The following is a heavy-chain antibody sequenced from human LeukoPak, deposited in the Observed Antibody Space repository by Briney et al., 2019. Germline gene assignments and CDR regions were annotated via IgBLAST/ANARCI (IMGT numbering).Heavy chain of an antibody. CDR1: GGSISSSNW. D-gene: IGHD2-2*01. J-gene: IGHJ3*02. V-gene: IGHV4-4*02. Sequence: SETLSLTCAVSGGSISSSNWWSWVRQSPGKGLEWIGEIYHSGSTNYNPSLKSRVTISVDKSKNQFSLKLSSVTAADTAVCYCASEVVVVPAASAFDIWGQGTMVTVSS. CDR3: ASEVVVVPAASAFDI. CDR2: IYHSGST.